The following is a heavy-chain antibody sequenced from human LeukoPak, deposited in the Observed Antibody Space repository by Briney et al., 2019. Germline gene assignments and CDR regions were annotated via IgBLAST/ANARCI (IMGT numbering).Heavy chain of an antibody. J-gene: IGHJ4*02. Sequence: GGSLRLSCAASGFTFSSNGMNWVRQAPGKGLEWVSGISGSGDSTYFADSVKGRFTISRDNSKNTLYLQMNSLRAEDTAVYYCAKDVEMATTLGFDYWGQGTLVTVSS. CDR3: AKDVEMATTLGFDY. CDR1: GFTFSSNG. CDR2: ISGSGDST. V-gene: IGHV3-23*01. D-gene: IGHD5-24*01.